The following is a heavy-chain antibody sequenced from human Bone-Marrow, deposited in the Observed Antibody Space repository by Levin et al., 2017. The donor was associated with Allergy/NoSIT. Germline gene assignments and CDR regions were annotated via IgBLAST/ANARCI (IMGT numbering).Heavy chain of an antibody. D-gene: IGHD3/OR15-3a*01. CDR1: GFTFSSYA. Sequence: GGSLRLSCAASGFTFSSYAMHWVRQAPGKGLEWVAVISYDGSNKYYADSVKGRFTISRDNSKNTLYLQMNSLRAEDTAVYYCARTSEDSRDAFDIWGQGTMVTVSS. CDR3: ARTSEDSRDAFDI. J-gene: IGHJ3*02. CDR2: ISYDGSNK. V-gene: IGHV3-30-3*01.